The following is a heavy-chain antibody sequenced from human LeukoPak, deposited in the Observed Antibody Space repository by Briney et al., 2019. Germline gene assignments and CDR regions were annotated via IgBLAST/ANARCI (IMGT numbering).Heavy chain of an antibody. CDR1: GGTFSSYA. J-gene: IGHJ4*02. V-gene: IGHV1-69*04. CDR3: ARLRGYSYGHFDY. CDR2: IIPILGIA. D-gene: IGHD5-18*01. Sequence: ASVKVSCKASGGTFSSYAISWVRQAPRQGLEWMGRIIPILGIANYAQKFQGRVTITADKSTSTAYMELSSLRSEDTAVYYCARLRGYSYGHFDYWGQGTLVTASS.